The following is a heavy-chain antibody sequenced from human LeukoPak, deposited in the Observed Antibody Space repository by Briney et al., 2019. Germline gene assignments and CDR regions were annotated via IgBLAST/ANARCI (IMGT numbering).Heavy chain of an antibody. V-gene: IGHV3-20*04. CDR3: ARGYSSGYVY. CDR1: GFTFSSYW. CDR2: INWNGGST. Sequence: GGSLRLSCAASGFTFSSYWMSWVRQAPGKGLEWVSGINWNGGSTGYADSVKGRFTISRDNAKNSLYLQMNSLRAEDTALYYCARGYSSGYVYWGQGTLVTVSS. D-gene: IGHD6-19*01. J-gene: IGHJ4*02.